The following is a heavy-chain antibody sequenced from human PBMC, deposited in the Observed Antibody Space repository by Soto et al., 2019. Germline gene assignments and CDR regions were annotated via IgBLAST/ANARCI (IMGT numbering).Heavy chain of an antibody. CDR2: INAGNGNT. CDR3: ARVVTMVRGVITPYYYYGMDV. Sequence: ASVKVSCKASGYTFSNYGIHWVRQAPGQRLEWMGLINAGNGNTKYSQKFQGRVTITADKSTSTAYMELSSLRSEDTAVYYCARVVTMVRGVITPYYYYGMDVWG. V-gene: IGHV1-3*01. D-gene: IGHD3-10*01. J-gene: IGHJ6*02. CDR1: GYTFSNYG.